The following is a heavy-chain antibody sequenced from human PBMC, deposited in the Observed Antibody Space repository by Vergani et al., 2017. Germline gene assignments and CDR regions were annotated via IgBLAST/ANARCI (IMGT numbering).Heavy chain of an antibody. CDR2: ISYDGSNK. CDR1: GFTFSSYG. CDR3: AKSAAGNYYGSGGGMDV. J-gene: IGHJ6*02. D-gene: IGHD3-10*01. V-gene: IGHV3-30*18. Sequence: VQLLESGGGLVQPGGSLRLSCAASGFTFSSYGMHWVRQAPGKGLEWVAVISYDGSNKYYADSVKGRFTISRDNSKNTLYLQMNSLRAEETAVYYCAKSAAGNYYGSGGGMDVWGQGTTVTVSS.